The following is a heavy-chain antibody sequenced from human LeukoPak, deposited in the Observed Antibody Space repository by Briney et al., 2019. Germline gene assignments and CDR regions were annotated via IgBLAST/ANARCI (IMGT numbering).Heavy chain of an antibody. D-gene: IGHD2-21*01. J-gene: IGHJ4*02. V-gene: IGHV3-30*04. CDR1: GFTFNTYV. Sequence: GGSLGLSCAASGFTFNTYVMHWVRQAPGKGPEWLAVISFDGRIKYYADSVKGRFTISRDNSKNTLYVQMNSLRAEDTAVYYCATETGDSPDYWGQGTLVTVSS. CDR3: ATETGDSPDY. CDR2: ISFDGRIK.